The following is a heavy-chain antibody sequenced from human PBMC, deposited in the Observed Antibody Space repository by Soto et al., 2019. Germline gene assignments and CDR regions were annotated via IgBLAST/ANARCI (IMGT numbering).Heavy chain of an antibody. D-gene: IGHD2-2*01. Sequence: PSETLSLTCTVSGGSISSGGYYWSWIRQHPGKGLEWIGYIYYSGSTYYNPSLKSRVTISVDTSKNQFSLKLSSVTAADTAVYYCARHPSPAVPAAMYYFDYWGQGTLVTVSS. J-gene: IGHJ4*02. CDR2: IYYSGST. V-gene: IGHV4-31*03. CDR3: ARHPSPAVPAAMYYFDY. CDR1: GGSISSGGYY.